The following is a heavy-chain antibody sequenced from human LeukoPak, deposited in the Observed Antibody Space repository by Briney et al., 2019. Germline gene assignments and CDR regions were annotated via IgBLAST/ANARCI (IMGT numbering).Heavy chain of an antibody. D-gene: IGHD4-11*01. CDR3: AKDKDYSNFYFDY. CDR1: GFTFSSYW. V-gene: IGHV3-7*05. J-gene: IGHJ4*02. Sequence: GGSLRLSCTASGFTFSSYWMTWVRRAPGKGLEWVANMKQDGSEKHYMDSVEGRFTISRDNAKNSLYLQMNSLRAEDTAVYYCAKDKDYSNFYFDYWGQGTLVTVSS. CDR2: MKQDGSEK.